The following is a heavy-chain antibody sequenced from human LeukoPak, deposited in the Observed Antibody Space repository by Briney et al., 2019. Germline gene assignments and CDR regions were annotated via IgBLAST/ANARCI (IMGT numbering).Heavy chain of an antibody. D-gene: IGHD2-15*01. CDR2: IYICGGT. J-gene: IGHJ4*02. CDR1: GFTLSNNY. V-gene: IGHV3-53*01. Sequence: GRSLRPSSAASGFTLSNNYISSVRQAPGKGLGWVSVIYICGGTTYADSVKGRFTISRDNSKNTLYLQMTSLRDEDTAVYYCARDVGYCAAGTCYTFPDYWGQGTLVTVSS. CDR3: ARDVGYCAAGTCYTFPDY.